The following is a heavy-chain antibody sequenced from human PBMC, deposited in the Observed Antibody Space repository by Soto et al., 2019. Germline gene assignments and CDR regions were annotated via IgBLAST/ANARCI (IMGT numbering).Heavy chain of an antibody. J-gene: IGHJ6*02. CDR1: GYPFTSYS. D-gene: IGHD2-15*01. V-gene: IGHV1-18*04. CDR2: SSAYNGDT. Sequence: QVQLVQSGAEVKEPGASVKVSCKASGYPFTSYSFSWVRQAPGQGLEWMGWSSAYNGDTRYAQKIQGRVTMTADPYTDTAYMELRNLRSDDTGVYYCAREGAVVGSAVYYGMDVWGQGTMVTVS. CDR3: AREGAVVGSAVYYGMDV.